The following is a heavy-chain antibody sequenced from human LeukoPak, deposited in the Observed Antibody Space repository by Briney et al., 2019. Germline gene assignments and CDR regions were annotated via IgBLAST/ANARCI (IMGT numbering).Heavy chain of an antibody. CDR1: GYSFTSYW. J-gene: IGHJ5*02. V-gene: IGHV5-51*01. Sequence: GESLKISCKGSGYSFTSYWIGWVRQMPGKGLEWMGIIYPGDSDTRYSPSFQGQVTISADKSISTAYLQWSSLKASDTAMYYCARASDIVVPAAMPSGWFDPWGQGTLVTVSS. D-gene: IGHD2-2*01. CDR2: IYPGDSDT. CDR3: ARASDIVVPAAMPSGWFDP.